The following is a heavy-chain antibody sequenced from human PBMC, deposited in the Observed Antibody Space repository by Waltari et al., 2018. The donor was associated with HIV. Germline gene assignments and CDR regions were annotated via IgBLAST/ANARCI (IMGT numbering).Heavy chain of an antibody. V-gene: IGHV3-23*01. CDR1: GFTFSSYA. Sequence: EVQMLESGGGLVQPGGSLRLSCAASGFTFSSYAMSWVRPAPVKGREWVSAISGSGGSTYYADSVKGRFTISRDNSKNTLYLQMNSLRAEDTAVYYCAKVLLGAPQDPFDYWGQGTLVTDSS. CDR3: AKVLLGAPQDPFDY. J-gene: IGHJ4*02. CDR2: ISGSGGST.